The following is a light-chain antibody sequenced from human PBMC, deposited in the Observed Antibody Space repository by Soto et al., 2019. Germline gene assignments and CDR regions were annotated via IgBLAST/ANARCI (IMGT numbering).Light chain of an antibody. J-gene: IGLJ1*01. CDR3: NSYVGSNNYV. CDR1: ASDIGRYNY. Sequence: PPSASGSPGQSVTISCIGTASDIGRYNYVSWYQHHPGKAPKLIIYEVTKRPSGVPDRFSGSKSGNTASLTVSGLQADDEADYYCNSYVGSNNYVFGTGTKVTV. V-gene: IGLV2-8*01. CDR2: EVT.